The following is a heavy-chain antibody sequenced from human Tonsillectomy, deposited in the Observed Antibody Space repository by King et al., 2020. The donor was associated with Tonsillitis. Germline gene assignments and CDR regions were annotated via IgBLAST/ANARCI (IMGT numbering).Heavy chain of an antibody. CDR3: ARQSGILTAYFSV. D-gene: IGHD3-9*01. V-gene: IGHV3-7*03. Sequence: VQLVESGGGLVHPGGSLRLSCAASGFTFSSYWMNWVRQAPGKGLEWVANIKQDGSEKYYVDTVKGRFTISRVNAKSSLYLQMNSLRAEDTAVYYCARQSGILTAYFSVWGQGTLVTVSS. CDR1: GFTFSSYW. J-gene: IGHJ4*02. CDR2: IKQDGSEK.